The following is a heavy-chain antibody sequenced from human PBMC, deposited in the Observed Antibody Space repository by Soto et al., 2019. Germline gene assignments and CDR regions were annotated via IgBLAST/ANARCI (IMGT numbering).Heavy chain of an antibody. CDR2: IYYSGST. Sequence: QVQLQESGPGLVKPSETLSLTCTVSGGSVSSGSYYWSWIRQPPGKGLEWIGYIYYSGSTNYNPSPKNRVTVSVDTSKNHSSLKLSSVTAADTAVYYCARGIEGWYQGRYYYGMDVWGQGTTVTVPS. CDR1: GGSVSSGSYY. CDR3: ARGIEGWYQGRYYYGMDV. D-gene: IGHD6-19*01. J-gene: IGHJ6*02. V-gene: IGHV4-61*03.